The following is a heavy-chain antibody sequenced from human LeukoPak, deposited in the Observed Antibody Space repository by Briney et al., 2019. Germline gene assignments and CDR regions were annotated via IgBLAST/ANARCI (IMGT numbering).Heavy chain of an antibody. CDR3: ARRRITMVRGVIISRFSWFDP. D-gene: IGHD3-10*01. Sequence: SETLSLTCAVYGGPFSGYYWSWIRQPPGKGLEWIGEINHSGGTNYNPSLKSRVTISVDTSKNQFSLKLSSVTAADTAVYYCARRRITMVRGVIISRFSWFDPWGQGTLVTVSS. V-gene: IGHV4-34*01. CDR1: GGPFSGYY. J-gene: IGHJ5*02. CDR2: INHSGGT.